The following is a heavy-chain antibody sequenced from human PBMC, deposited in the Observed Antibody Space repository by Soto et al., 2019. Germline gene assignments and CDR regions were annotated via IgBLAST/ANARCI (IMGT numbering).Heavy chain of an antibody. CDR3: ARGSYYDSSGYYGP. V-gene: IGHV4-31*03. Sequence: QVQLQESGPGLVKPSQTLSLTCTVSGGSISSGGYYWSWIRQHPGKGLEWIGYIYYSGSTYYNPSLKSRITISVDTSTNQVSLKLSSVTAADTAVYSCARGSYYDSSGYYGPWGQGTLVTVSS. CDR1: GGSISSGGYY. D-gene: IGHD3-22*01. CDR2: IYYSGST. J-gene: IGHJ5*02.